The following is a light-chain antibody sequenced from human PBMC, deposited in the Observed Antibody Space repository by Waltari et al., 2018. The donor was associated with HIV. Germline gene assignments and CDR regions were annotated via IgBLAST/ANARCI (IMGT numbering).Light chain of an antibody. CDR2: DAS. CDR3: QQRSNWPPVYT. V-gene: IGKV3-11*01. J-gene: IGKJ2*01. Sequence: EIVLTQSPATLSLSPGERATLSFRASQRVSSYLAWYQQKPGQAPRLLIYDASNRATGIPPRFSGSGSGTDFTLTISSLEPEDFAVYYCQQRSNWPPVYTFGQGTKLGIK. CDR1: QRVSSY.